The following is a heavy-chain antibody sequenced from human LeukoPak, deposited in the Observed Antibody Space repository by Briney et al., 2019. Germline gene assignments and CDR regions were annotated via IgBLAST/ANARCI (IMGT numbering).Heavy chain of an antibody. CDR1: AYSISTGNY. Sequence: SETLSLTCAVSAYSISTGNYWGWIRQPPGKGLEWIGSVYHSGSTYYNPSLKSRVTISVDTSKNQFSLRLSSVIAADTAEYYCAGVGGAFDIWGQGTTVTVSS. V-gene: IGHV4-38-2*01. CDR3: AGVGGAFDI. CDR2: VYHSGST. J-gene: IGHJ3*02. D-gene: IGHD3-16*01.